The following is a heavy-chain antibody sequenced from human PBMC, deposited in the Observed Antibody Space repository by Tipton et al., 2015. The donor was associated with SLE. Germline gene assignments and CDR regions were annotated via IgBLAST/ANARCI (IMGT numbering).Heavy chain of an antibody. V-gene: IGHV4-59*04. D-gene: IGHD2-15*01. Sequence: LRLSCTVSGGSISTYYWSWIRQPPGKGLAWIGCIYHRGSTYYNPSLKSRVTISVDTSKNQFSLTLSSVTAADTAVYYCATGTIVVVVAATWGPGTLVTVSS. CDR3: ATGTIVVVVAAT. J-gene: IGHJ4*02. CDR1: GGSISTYY. CDR2: IYHRGST.